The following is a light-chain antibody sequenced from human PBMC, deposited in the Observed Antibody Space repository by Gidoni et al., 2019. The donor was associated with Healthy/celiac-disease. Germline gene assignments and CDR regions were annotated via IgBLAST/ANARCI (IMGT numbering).Light chain of an antibody. Sequence: QSVFTQPASVSGSPGPSNTISCTGTSSDVGSYNLVSWYPQHPGKAPKLMIYEGSKRPSGVSNRFSGSKSGNTASLTISGLRAEDEADDYCCSYAGSSTFVVFGGGTKLTVL. CDR2: EGS. CDR1: SSDVGSYNL. V-gene: IGLV2-23*03. CDR3: CSYAGSSTFVV. J-gene: IGLJ2*01.